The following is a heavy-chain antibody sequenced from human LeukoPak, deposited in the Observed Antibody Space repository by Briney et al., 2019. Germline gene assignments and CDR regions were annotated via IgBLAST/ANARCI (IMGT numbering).Heavy chain of an antibody. V-gene: IGHV3-23*01. Sequence: GGSLRLSCAASGFTFTSYSMNWVRQAPGKGLEWVSTISGGGGSTYYADSVKGRFTISRDNSKNTLYLQVNSLRAEDTAVYYCAKGRESDYWGQGTLVTVSS. CDR3: AKGRESDY. J-gene: IGHJ4*02. D-gene: IGHD3-10*01. CDR2: ISGGGGST. CDR1: GFTFTSYS.